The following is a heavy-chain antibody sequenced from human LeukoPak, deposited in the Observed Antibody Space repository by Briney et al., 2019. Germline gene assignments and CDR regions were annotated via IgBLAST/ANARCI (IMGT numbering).Heavy chain of an antibody. CDR3: ARGSGNYFLDY. V-gene: IGHV3-7*01. D-gene: IGHD1-26*01. Sequence: GGSLRLSCAASGFTLSNYWMSWVRQAPGKGLEWVADIQPDGSEKYYVDSVKGRFTISRDNARNSLYLQLNGLRAEDTAFYYCARGSGNYFLDYWGQGTLVTASS. CDR2: IQPDGSEK. CDR1: GFTLSNYW. J-gene: IGHJ4*02.